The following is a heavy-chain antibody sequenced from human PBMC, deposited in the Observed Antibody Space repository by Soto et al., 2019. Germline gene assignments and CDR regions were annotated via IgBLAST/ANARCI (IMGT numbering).Heavy chain of an antibody. CDR2: MFQSGPT. J-gene: IGHJ4*02. V-gene: IGHV4-30-2*01. CDR1: GGSISSAGYS. CDR3: ARVVAMDYFDY. Sequence: QLQLQESGSGLVKPSETLSLTYAVSGGSISSAGYSWSWIRQPPGKGLEWIGYMFQSGPTYYNPSLESRVTISVDRSKNQFSLKLRSVTAADTAVYYCARVVAMDYFDYWGQGTLVTVSS. D-gene: IGHD5-12*01.